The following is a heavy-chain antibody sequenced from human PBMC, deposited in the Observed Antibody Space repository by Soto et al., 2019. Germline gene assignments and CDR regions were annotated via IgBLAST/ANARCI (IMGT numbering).Heavy chain of an antibody. Sequence: SVKVSCKASGFTFTSSAVQWVRQARGQRLEWIGWIVVGSGNTNYAQKFQERVTITRDMSTSTAYMELSSLRSDDAAVYYCARTQTYYDFWSGYWPFDYWGQGTLVTVSS. J-gene: IGHJ4*02. D-gene: IGHD3-3*01. CDR3: ARTQTYYDFWSGYWPFDY. CDR1: GFTFTSSA. V-gene: IGHV1-58*01. CDR2: IVVGSGNT.